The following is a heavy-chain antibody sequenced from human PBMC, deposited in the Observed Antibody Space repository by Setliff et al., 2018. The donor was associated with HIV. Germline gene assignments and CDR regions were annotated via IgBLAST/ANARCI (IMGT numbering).Heavy chain of an antibody. Sequence: PSETLSLTCTVSGGSITSSTYYWDWIRQPPGKGLEWIGSIFYSGSTYYSPSVKSRVTISIDTSKNQFSLRLSSVTAADTAVYYCARDHKYYYDSSGLDYWGQGTLVTVSS. V-gene: IGHV4-39*07. CDR2: IFYSGST. J-gene: IGHJ4*02. CDR3: ARDHKYYYDSSGLDY. CDR1: GGSITSSTYY. D-gene: IGHD3-22*01.